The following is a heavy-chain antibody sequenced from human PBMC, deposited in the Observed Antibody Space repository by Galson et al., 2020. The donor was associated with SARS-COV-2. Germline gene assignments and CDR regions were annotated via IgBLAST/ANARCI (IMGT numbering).Heavy chain of an antibody. CDR3: ARASGYYSGMDV. J-gene: IGHJ6*02. V-gene: IGHV3-30-3*01. CDR2: ISYDGSNK. D-gene: IGHD3-22*01. CDR1: GFTFSSYA. Sequence: PGGSLRLSCAASGFTFSSYAMHWVRQAPGKGLEWVAVISYDGSNKYYADSVKGRFTISRDNSKNTLYLQMNSLRAEDTAVYYCARASGYYSGMDVWGQGTTVTVSS.